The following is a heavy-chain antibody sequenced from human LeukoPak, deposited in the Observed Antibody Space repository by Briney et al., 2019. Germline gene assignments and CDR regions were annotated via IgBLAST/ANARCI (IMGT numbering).Heavy chain of an antibody. Sequence: PGRSLRLSCAASGFYFRSYTMNWLRQAPGKGLEWVALISYDGRNKYYEDSLEGRFTISRDNSKNTLYLQTNSLRAEDTAVYYCARDVTAGGDAFDIWGQGTMVTVSS. J-gene: IGHJ3*02. V-gene: IGHV3-30*01. D-gene: IGHD1-14*01. CDR2: ISYDGRNK. CDR3: ARDVTAGGDAFDI. CDR1: GFYFRSYT.